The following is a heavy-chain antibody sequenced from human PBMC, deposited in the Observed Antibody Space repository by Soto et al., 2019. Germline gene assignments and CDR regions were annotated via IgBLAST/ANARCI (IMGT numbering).Heavy chain of an antibody. D-gene: IGHD2-2*01. CDR3: ARQNNWHPQPQSTDV. V-gene: IGHV4-59*08. J-gene: IGHJ6*03. CDR1: GDSISSYY. CDR2: IYYSGST. Sequence: PSETLSLTCTVSGDSISSYYWSWIRQPPGKGLEWIGDIYYSGSTNYKPSLKSRVTISVDTSKNLFSLKLNSVTAADTAVYYCARQNNWHPQPQSTDVCGTGTTLTLSS.